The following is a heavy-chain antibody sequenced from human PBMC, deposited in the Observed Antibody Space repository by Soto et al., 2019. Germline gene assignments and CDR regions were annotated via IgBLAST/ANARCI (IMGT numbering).Heavy chain of an antibody. V-gene: IGHV1-2*04. CDR1: GYSFTDYH. Sequence: ASVKVSCKASGYSFTDYHIHWVRQAPGQGLEWLGRINPKSGGTSTAQKFQGWVTMTTDTSISTASMELTRLTSDDTAIYYCARGDSTDCSNGVCSFFYDHDMDVWGQGTTVTVSS. D-gene: IGHD2-8*01. CDR2: INPKSGGT. CDR3: ARGDSTDCSNGVCSFFYDHDMDV. J-gene: IGHJ6*02.